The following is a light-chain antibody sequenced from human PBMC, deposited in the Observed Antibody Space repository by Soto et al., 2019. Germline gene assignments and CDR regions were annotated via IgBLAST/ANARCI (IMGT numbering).Light chain of an antibody. CDR3: SSYAGSNNFDV. V-gene: IGLV2-8*01. J-gene: IGLJ1*01. CDR1: SSDVGGYNY. Sequence: QPVLTQPPSASGSPGQSVTISCTRTSSDVGGYNYVSWYQQHPGKAPKLMIYEVSKRPSGVPDRFSGSKSGNTASLTVSGLQAEDEADYYCSSYAGSNNFDVFGTGTKVTVL. CDR2: EVS.